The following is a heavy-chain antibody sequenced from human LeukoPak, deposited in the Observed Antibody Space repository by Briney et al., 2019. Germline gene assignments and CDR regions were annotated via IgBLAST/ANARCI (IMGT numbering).Heavy chain of an antibody. D-gene: IGHD1-26*01. Sequence: ASVKVSCKASGYTFTGNYMHWVRQAPGQGLEWMGWINPNSGGTNYAQKFQGRVTMTRDTSISTAYMELSRLRSDDTAVYYCARVESWEHSGSSQDAFDIWGQGTMVTVSS. J-gene: IGHJ3*02. CDR2: INPNSGGT. CDR1: GYTFTGNY. V-gene: IGHV1-2*02. CDR3: ARVESWEHSGSSQDAFDI.